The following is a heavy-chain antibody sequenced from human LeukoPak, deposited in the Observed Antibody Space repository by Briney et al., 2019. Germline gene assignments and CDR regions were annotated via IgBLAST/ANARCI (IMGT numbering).Heavy chain of an antibody. CDR2: IYYSGST. CDR1: GGSISSSSYY. J-gene: IGHJ4*02. Sequence: SETLSLTCTVSGGSISSSSYYWGWIRQPPGKGLEWIRSIYYSGSTYYNPSLKSRVTISVDTSKNQFSLKLSSVTAADTAVYYCAREPYLNIVGATVRPEFDYWGQGTLVTVSS. CDR3: AREPYLNIVGATVRPEFDY. D-gene: IGHD1-26*01. V-gene: IGHV4-39*07.